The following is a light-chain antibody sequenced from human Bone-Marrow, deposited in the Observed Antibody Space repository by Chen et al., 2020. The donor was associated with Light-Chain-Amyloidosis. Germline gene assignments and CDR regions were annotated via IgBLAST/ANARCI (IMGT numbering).Light chain of an antibody. CDR2: GSS. J-gene: IGKJ4*01. Sequence: EIVLTQSPGTLSLSPGEGANLSCRASQTISSNYLTWYEQKFGQAPRLLIYGSSSRCTGIPDRFNASEPGTDFTLTINRLVPEDFAMYYCQQYGTSPLTFGRGTKVEFK. CDR3: QQYGTSPLT. CDR1: QTISSNY. V-gene: IGKV3-20*01.